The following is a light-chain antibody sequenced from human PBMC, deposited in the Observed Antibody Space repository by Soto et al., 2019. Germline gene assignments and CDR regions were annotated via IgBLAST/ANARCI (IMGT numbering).Light chain of an antibody. Sequence: EIVMTQSPATLSVSPGERATLSCRASQSISSNLAWYQQKPGQAPRLLMFRTSSRATGFPVRFSGSGSGTEFNRTISSLQSEDFGVYYCQQYNNWPRATFGGGTKVEIK. CDR3: QQYNNWPRAT. J-gene: IGKJ4*01. CDR1: QSISSN. V-gene: IGKV3-15*01. CDR2: RTS.